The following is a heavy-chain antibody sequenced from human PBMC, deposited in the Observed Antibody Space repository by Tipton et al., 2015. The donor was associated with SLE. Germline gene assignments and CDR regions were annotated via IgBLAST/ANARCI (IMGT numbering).Heavy chain of an antibody. J-gene: IGHJ4*02. CDR2: IHYSGST. Sequence: TLSLTCTVSGGSISSSRYYWSWIRQHPGKGLEWIGYIHYSGSTDYNPSLKSRLTISGDTSKNQFSLKLSSVTAADTAVYYCARALQNYFDYWGQGTLVTVSS. CDR1: GGSISSSRYY. CDR3: ARALQNYFDY. V-gene: IGHV4-31*03.